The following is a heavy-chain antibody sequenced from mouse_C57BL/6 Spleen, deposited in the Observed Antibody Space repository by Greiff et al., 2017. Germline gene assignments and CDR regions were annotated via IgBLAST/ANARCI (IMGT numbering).Heavy chain of an antibody. CDR2: INPNNGGT. Sequence: VQLKESGPELVKPGASVKMSCKASGYTFTDYNMHWVKQSHGKSLEWIGYINPNNGGTSYNQKFKGKATLTVNKSSSTAYMELRSLTSEDSAVYYCASWAGAMDYWGQGTSVTVSS. J-gene: IGHJ4*01. V-gene: IGHV1-22*01. CDR3: ASWAGAMDY. CDR1: GYTFTDYN. D-gene: IGHD4-1*01.